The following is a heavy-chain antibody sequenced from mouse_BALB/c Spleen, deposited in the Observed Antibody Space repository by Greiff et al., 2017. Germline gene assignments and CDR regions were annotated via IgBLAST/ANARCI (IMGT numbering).Heavy chain of an antibody. Sequence: EVKLMESGGGLVQPGGSLKLSCAASGFDFSRYWMSWVRQAPGKGLEWIGEINPDSSTINYTPSLKDKFIISRDNAKNTLYLQMSKVRSEDTALYYCAREITTGYFDVWGAGTTVTVSS. J-gene: IGHJ1*01. V-gene: IGHV4-1*02. D-gene: IGHD1-1*01. CDR3: AREITTGYFDV. CDR2: INPDSSTI. CDR1: GFDFSRYW.